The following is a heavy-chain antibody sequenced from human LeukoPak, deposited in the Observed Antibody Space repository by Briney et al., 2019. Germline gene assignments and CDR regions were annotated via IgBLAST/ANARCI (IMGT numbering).Heavy chain of an antibody. CDR3: ARPVLRFLEWAPFDY. Sequence: PGGSLRLSCAASGFTFSSYAMHWVRQAPGKGLEWVAVISYDGSNKYYADSVKGRFTISRDNSKNTLYLQMNSLRAEDTAVYYCARPVLRFLEWAPFDYWGQGTLVTVSS. CDR2: ISYDGSNK. J-gene: IGHJ4*02. D-gene: IGHD3-3*01. CDR1: GFTFSSYA. V-gene: IGHV3-30-3*01.